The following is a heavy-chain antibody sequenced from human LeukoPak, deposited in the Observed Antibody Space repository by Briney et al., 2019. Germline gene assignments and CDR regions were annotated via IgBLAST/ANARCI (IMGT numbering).Heavy chain of an antibody. CDR3: ARSGYSYGDYDY. Sequence: GASVKVSCKASGGTFSSYAISWVRQAPGQGLEWMGRIIPILGIANYAQKFQGRVTITADKSTSTADMELSSLRSEDTAVYYCARSGYSYGDYDYWGQGTLVTVSS. CDR1: GGTFSSYA. D-gene: IGHD5-18*01. J-gene: IGHJ4*02. CDR2: IIPILGIA. V-gene: IGHV1-69*04.